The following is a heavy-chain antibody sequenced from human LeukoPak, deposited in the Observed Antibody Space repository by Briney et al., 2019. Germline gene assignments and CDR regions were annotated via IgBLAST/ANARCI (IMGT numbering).Heavy chain of an antibody. CDR2: ISGSGGST. CDR1: GFTFSSYA. Sequence: PGGSLRLSCAASGFTFSSYAMSWVRQAPGKGLEWVSAISGSGGSTYYADSVKGRFTISRDNSKNTLYLQMNSLRAEDTAVYYCAKGAVEMATISHYFDYWGQGTLVTVSS. J-gene: IGHJ4*02. D-gene: IGHD5-24*01. V-gene: IGHV3-23*01. CDR3: AKGAVEMATISHYFDY.